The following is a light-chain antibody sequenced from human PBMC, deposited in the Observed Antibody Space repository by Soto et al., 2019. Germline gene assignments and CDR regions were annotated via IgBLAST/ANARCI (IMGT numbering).Light chain of an antibody. V-gene: IGKV1-13*02. J-gene: IGKJ5*01. CDR2: DAS. CDR3: QQFNSL. Sequence: IQRTQSPSSLSASIGDTVTISCRASQGIATGLAWYQQKPGATPKLLIYDASTLERGIPSRFSGRGSGTHFILTINNLPPEDLATYYCQQFNSLFGQGTRLEI. CDR1: QGIATG.